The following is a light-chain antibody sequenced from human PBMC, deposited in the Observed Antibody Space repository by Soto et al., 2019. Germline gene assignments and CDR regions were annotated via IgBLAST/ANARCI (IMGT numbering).Light chain of an antibody. J-gene: IGKJ2*01. CDR3: QHSPDFT. Sequence: DIQMTQSPSTLAASVGDTVTMTCRSSSKWLAWYQKKPGKAPKRLIYDVSNLERGVPPRFSGSTSGAESTLTITGLQPDDLGTYYCQHSPDFTFGQGAKVDI. CDR2: DVS. V-gene: IGKV1-5*01. CDR1: SSSKW.